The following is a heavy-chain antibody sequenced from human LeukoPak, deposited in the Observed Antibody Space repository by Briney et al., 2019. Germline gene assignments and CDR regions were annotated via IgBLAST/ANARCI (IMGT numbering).Heavy chain of an antibody. Sequence: GGSLRLSCAASGFTFSSYWMGWVRQAPGKRLEWVANMNIDGSEKYYADSAKGRFTIPRDNARSSVYLQMNSLRVEDTAVYYCARDPVEWELLLDYWGQGTLVTVSS. V-gene: IGHV3-7*01. CDR1: GFTFSSYW. J-gene: IGHJ4*02. CDR3: ARDPVEWELLLDY. CDR2: MNIDGSEK. D-gene: IGHD1-26*01.